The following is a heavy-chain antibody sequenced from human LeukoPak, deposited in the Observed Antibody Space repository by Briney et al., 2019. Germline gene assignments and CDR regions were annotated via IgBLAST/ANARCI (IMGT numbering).Heavy chain of an antibody. D-gene: IGHD3-22*01. CDR2: ISVRSNYI. J-gene: IGHJ4*02. Sequence: GGSLRLSCVASGYTFSSFSISWVRQAPGKGLEWVSSISVRSNYIYYADSARGRFSISRDDARNSLYLQMDSLRGDDTAVYYCARLRRNSDSSGYYYYYDYWGQGTLVTVSS. CDR3: ARLRRNSDSSGYYYYYDY. V-gene: IGHV3-21*01. CDR1: GYTFSSFS.